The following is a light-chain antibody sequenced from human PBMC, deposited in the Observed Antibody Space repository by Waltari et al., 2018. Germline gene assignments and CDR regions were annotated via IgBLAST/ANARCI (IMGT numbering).Light chain of an antibody. CDR1: PSVVFSSNNKNY. CDR2: WAS. CDR3: QQCYTFPYT. Sequence: DIVLTQSPDSLAVSRGERATINCKSSPSVVFSSNNKNYLAWYQQKPGQPPKLLITWASTRESGVPDRFSGSGSETDFTLTISSLQAEDVVVYYCQQCYTFPYTFGQGTKLEIK. V-gene: IGKV4-1*01. J-gene: IGKJ2*01.